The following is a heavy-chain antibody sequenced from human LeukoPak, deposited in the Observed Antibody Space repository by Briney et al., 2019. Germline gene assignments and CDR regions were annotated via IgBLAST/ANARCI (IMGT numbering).Heavy chain of an antibody. CDR3: ARGYSRLNWFDP. J-gene: IGHJ5*02. Sequence: SETLSLTCTVSGGSISSYYWNWIRQPPGKGLEWIGYIYYRGSTSYNPSLQSRVTISIDTSKNQFSLKLSSATAADTAVYYCARGYSRLNWFDPWGQGTLVTVSS. CDR1: GGSISSYY. V-gene: IGHV4-59*01. CDR2: IYYRGST. D-gene: IGHD6-13*01.